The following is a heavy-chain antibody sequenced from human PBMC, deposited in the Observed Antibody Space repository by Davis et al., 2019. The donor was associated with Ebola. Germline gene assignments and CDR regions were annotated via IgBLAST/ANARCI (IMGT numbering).Heavy chain of an antibody. CDR1: GFTFSTYA. J-gene: IGHJ6*04. D-gene: IGHD2-2*01. Sequence: GESLKISCAASGFTFSTYAMHWVRQAPGKGLEWVAAISYDGINKYYADSVKGRFTISRDNAKNTVYLQMSSLRAEDTAVYYCARVDEVVPATMRGDYYHGMDVWGKGTTVTVSS. CDR2: ISYDGINK. V-gene: IGHV3-30-3*01. CDR3: ARVDEVVPATMRGDYYHGMDV.